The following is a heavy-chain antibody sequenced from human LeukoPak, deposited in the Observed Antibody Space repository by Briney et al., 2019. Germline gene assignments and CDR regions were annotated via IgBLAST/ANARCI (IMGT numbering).Heavy chain of an antibody. D-gene: IGHD3-22*01. CDR2: IYSGGST. J-gene: IGHJ4*02. Sequence: GGSLRLSCAASGFTVSSNYMSWVRQAPGKGLEWVSVIYSGGSTYYADSVKGRSTISRDNSKNTLYLQMNSLRAEDTAVYYCASHYDSSGSYIYWGQGTLVTVSS. V-gene: IGHV3-53*01. CDR3: ASHYDSSGSYIY. CDR1: GFTVSSNY.